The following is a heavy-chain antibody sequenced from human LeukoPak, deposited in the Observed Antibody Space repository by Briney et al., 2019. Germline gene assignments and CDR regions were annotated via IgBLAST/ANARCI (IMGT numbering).Heavy chain of an antibody. J-gene: IGHJ4*02. D-gene: IGHD2-2*01. CDR3: AKDLIVVVPAAILDY. V-gene: IGHV3-30*18. CDR2: ISYDGSNK. CDR1: GFTFSSYG. Sequence: GGSLRLSCAASGFTFSSYGMHWVRQAPGKGLEWVAVISYDGSNKYYADSVKGRFTISRDNSKNTLYLQVNSLRAEDTAVYYCAKDLIVVVPAAILDYWGQGTLVTVSS.